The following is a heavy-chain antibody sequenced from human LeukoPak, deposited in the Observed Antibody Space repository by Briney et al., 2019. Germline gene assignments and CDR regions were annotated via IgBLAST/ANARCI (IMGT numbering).Heavy chain of an antibody. Sequence: GGSLRLSCAASGFTFDNYAMSWVRQAPGKGLEGVSSISGSGGATFYADSVKGRFTISRDNPKNTLYLQMNSLRAEDTAVYYCAKVSFTSGYTYGYDYWGQGTLVTVSS. V-gene: IGHV3-23*01. CDR3: AKVSFTSGYTYGYDY. CDR2: ISGSGGAT. D-gene: IGHD5-18*01. J-gene: IGHJ4*02. CDR1: GFTFDNYA.